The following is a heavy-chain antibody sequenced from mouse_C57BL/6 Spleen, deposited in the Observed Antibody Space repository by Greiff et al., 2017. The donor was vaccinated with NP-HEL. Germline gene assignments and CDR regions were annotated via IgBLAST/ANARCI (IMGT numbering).Heavy chain of an antibody. CDR2: IGSGSSTI. J-gene: IGHJ2*01. D-gene: IGHD1-1*01. CDR1: GFTFRDYG. V-gene: IGHV5-17*01. CDR3: ARVYGSSSVNY. Sequence: EVKLVESGGGLVKPGGSLKLSCAASGFTFRDYGMHWVRQAPEKGLEWVAYIGSGSSTIYYADTVKGRFTISRDNAKNTLFLQMTRLRSEDTAMYYCARVYGSSSVNYWGQGTTLTVSS.